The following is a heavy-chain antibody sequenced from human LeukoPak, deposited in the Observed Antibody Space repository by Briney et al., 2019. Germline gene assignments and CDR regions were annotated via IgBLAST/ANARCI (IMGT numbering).Heavy chain of an antibody. CDR1: GFSLSTSGVG. D-gene: IGHD3-22*01. V-gene: IGHV2-5*02. CDR3: AHTYYYDSVHQFDY. CDR2: IYWDDDK. J-gene: IGHJ4*02. Sequence: SGPTLVEPTQTLTLTCTFSGFSLSTSGVGVGWIRQPPGKALEWLALIYWDDDKRYSPSLKSRLTITKDTSKNQVVLTMTNMDPVDTATYYCAHTYYYDSVHQFDYWGQGTLVTVSS.